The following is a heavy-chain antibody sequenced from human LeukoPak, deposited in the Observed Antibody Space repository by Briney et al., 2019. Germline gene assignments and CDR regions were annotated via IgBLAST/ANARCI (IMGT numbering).Heavy chain of an antibody. CDR1: GGSFSGYY. CDR2: INHSGST. J-gene: IGHJ6*02. D-gene: IGHD2-2*01. CDR3: ARGRLVFYYGMDV. Sequence: SETLSLTCAVYGGSFSGYYWSWIRQPPGKGLEWIGEINHSGSTNYNPSLKSRVTISVDTSKNQFSLKLSSVTAADTAVYYCARGRLVFYYGMDVWGQGTTATVSS. V-gene: IGHV4-34*01.